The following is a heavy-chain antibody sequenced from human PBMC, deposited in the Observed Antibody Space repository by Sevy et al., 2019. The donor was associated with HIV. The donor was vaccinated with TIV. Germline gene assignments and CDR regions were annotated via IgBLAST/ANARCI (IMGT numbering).Heavy chain of an antibody. J-gene: IGHJ3*02. Sequence: GGSLRLSCVASGFSFSEYYISWIRQAPGKGLEWVSYISSRSSHTNFAGSVKGRFSISKDNAKNLLCLQMNSLRADDTAVYYCAMAFYSRSSCPDAFDIWGQGTMVTVSS. V-gene: IGHV3-11*06. CDR1: GFSFSEYY. D-gene: IGHD6-13*01. CDR3: AMAFYSRSSCPDAFDI. CDR2: ISSRSSHT.